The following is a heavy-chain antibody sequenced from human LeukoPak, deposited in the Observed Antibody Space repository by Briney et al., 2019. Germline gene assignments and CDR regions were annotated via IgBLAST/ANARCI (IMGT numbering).Heavy chain of an antibody. CDR2: IYYSGTT. Sequence: NPSETLSLTCTVSGGSISSSSHYWGWIRQPPGKGLEWIGSIYYSGTTYYNPSLKSRVTISVDTSKSQFSLKLTSVTAADTAVYYCARDGPILTVWGQGTTVTVSS. CDR1: GGSISSSSHY. V-gene: IGHV4-39*07. CDR3: ARDGPILTV. J-gene: IGHJ6*02.